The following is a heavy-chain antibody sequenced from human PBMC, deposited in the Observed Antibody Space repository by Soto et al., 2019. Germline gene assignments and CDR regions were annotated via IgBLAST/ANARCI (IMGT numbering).Heavy chain of an antibody. CDR2: TYYRSKWYN. CDR1: GDSVSSNSAA. J-gene: IGHJ4*02. D-gene: IGHD6-19*01. CDR3: ARDQFVAVAGTGSENYFDY. V-gene: IGHV6-1*01. Sequence: SQTLSLTCAISGDSVSSNSAAWNWIRQSPSRGLEWLGRTYYRSKWYNDYAVSVKSRITINPDTSKNQFSLQLNSVTPEDTAVYYCARDQFVAVAGTGSENYFDYWGQGTLVTVS.